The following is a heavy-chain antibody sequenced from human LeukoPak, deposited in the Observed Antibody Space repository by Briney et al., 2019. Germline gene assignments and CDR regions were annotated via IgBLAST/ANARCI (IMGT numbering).Heavy chain of an antibody. J-gene: IGHJ4*02. CDR3: AREAGTRYYDSSGEDY. CDR1: GFTFSSYS. V-gene: IGHV3-48*04. CDR2: IGSSGSTI. D-gene: IGHD3-22*01. Sequence: PGGSLRLSCAASGFTFSSYSMNWVRQAPGKGLEWVSYIGSSGSTIYYADSVKGRFTISRDNAKNSLYLQMNSLRAEDTAVYYCAREAGTRYYDSSGEDYWGQGTLVTVSS.